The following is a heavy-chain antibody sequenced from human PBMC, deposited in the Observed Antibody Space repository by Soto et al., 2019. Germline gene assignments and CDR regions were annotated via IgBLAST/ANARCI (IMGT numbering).Heavy chain of an antibody. CDR1: GGSISSSNW. Sequence: QVQLQESGPGLVKPSGTLSLTCAVSGGSISSSNWWSWVRQPPGKGLEWIGEIYHSGRTNYNPSLKSRMSISVDKSKNQYTLKLSTVTAADTAVNYCARGPEDSQWLVWRCFDYWGQGTLVTAYS. CDR3: ARGPEDSQWLVWRCFDY. J-gene: IGHJ4*02. V-gene: IGHV4-4*02. D-gene: IGHD6-19*01. CDR2: IYHSGRT.